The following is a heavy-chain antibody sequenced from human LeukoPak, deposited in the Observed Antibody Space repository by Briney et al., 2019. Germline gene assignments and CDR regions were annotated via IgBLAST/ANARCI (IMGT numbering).Heavy chain of an antibody. CDR2: INAGNGNT. CDR1: GYTFTSYA. V-gene: IGHV1-3*01. D-gene: IGHD3-10*01. CDR3: AIGLEWFGDWGGRAFRQSENWFDP. J-gene: IGHJ5*02. Sequence: GASVKVSCKASGYTFTSYAMHWVRQAPGQRLEWMGWINAGNGNTKYSQKFQGRVTITRYTSASTAYMELSSLRSEDTAVYYCAIGLEWFGDWGGRAFRQSENWFDPWGQGTLVTVSS.